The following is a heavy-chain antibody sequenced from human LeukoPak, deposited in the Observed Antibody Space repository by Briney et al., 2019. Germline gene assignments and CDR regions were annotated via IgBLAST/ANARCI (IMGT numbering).Heavy chain of an antibody. J-gene: IGHJ4*02. V-gene: IGHV3-21*01. D-gene: IGHD1-7*01. CDR1: GFTFNTYT. CDR2: ITASSTAI. CDR3: ARAHNWKYGSFDF. Sequence: GGSLRLSCAASGFTFNTYTMNWVRQAPGKGLEWVSSITASSTAIYSADSVKGRFTISRDNAKNSLYLQMNSLRAEDTAVYYCARAHNWKYGSFDFWGQGTLVTVSS.